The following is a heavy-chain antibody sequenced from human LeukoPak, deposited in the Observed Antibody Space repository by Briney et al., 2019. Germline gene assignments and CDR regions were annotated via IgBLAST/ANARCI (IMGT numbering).Heavy chain of an antibody. CDR1: GYTFTSYY. CDR2: INPSGGST. J-gene: IGHJ6*02. CDR3: ARDSPPSRKYYYGMDV. D-gene: IGHD1-14*01. V-gene: IGHV1-46*01. Sequence: GASVKVSCKASGYTFTSYYMHWVRQAPGQGLEWMGIINPSGGSTSYAQKFQGRVTMTRDTSTSTVYMELSSLRAEDTAVYYCARDSPPSRKYYYGMDVWGQGTTVTVSS.